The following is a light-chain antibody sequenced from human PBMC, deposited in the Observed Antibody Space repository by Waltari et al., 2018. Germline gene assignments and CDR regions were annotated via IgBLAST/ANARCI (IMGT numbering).Light chain of an antibody. J-gene: IGLJ1*01. CDR2: RNN. CDR3: TAWDFSLNAHV. CDR1: SNNVGNLG. Sequence: VSKGLRQTATLTCTGNSNNVGNLGAAWLQQDQGHPPKLLSYRNNNRPSGVSERFSASRSGNTASLTITGLQPEDEADYYCTAWDFSLNAHVFGSGTKVTVL. V-gene: IGLV10-54*04.